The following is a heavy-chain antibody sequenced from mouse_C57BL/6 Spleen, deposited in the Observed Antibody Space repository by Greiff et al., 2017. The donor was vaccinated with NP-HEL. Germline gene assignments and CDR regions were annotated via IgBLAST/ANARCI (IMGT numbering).Heavy chain of an antibody. V-gene: IGHV5-17*01. CDR3: AGYGSSYVFAY. Sequence: EVKVVESGGGLVKPGGSLKLSCAASGFTFSDYGMHWVRQAPEKGLEWVAYISSGSSTIYYADTVKGRFTISRDNAKNTLFLQMTSLRSEDTAMYYCAGYGSSYVFAYWGQGTLVTVSA. D-gene: IGHD1-1*01. CDR2: ISSGSSTI. J-gene: IGHJ3*01. CDR1: GFTFSDYG.